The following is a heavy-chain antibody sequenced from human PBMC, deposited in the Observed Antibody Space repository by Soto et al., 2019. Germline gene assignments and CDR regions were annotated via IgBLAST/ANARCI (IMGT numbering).Heavy chain of an antibody. CDR1: GYPFNTYY. J-gene: IGHJ4*02. CDR3: ARGGHIAVVTDSFDS. Sequence: GASVKVSCKSSGYPFNTYYLHWVRQAPGQGLEWMGMIHPSGGGSTYAQKFLGRVTMTMDSSTSTVFMELTSLRSADTAVYYRARGGHIAVVTDSFDSWGQGTLVTVSS. D-gene: IGHD2-21*02. CDR2: IHPSGGGS. V-gene: IGHV1-46*02.